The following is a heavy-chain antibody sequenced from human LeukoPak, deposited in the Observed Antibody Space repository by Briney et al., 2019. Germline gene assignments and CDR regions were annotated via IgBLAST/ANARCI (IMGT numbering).Heavy chain of an antibody. D-gene: IGHD2-15*01. Sequence: KPSETLSPTCTVSGGSISTYYWSWVRQPPGKGLEWIGYIYYSGGTNYNPTLKSRVTISVDMSKNQFSLKLSLVTAADTAVYYCARYSAAALNYWGQGTLVTVSS. V-gene: IGHV4-59*01. CDR1: GGSISTYY. CDR3: ARYSAAALNY. CDR2: IYYSGGT. J-gene: IGHJ4*02.